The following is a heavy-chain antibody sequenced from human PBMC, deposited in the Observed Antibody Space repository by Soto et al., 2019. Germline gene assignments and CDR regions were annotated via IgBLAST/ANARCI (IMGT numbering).Heavy chain of an antibody. CDR2: INAGNGNT. Sequence: ASVQVSCKASGYTFTSYAMHWVRQAPGQRLEWLGWINAGNGNTKYSQKFQGRVTITRDTSASTAYMELSSLRSEDTALYYCARDLKYCSGGSCFGFDPWGQGTLVTVPQ. CDR3: ARDLKYCSGGSCFGFDP. D-gene: IGHD2-15*01. V-gene: IGHV1-3*01. CDR1: GYTFTSYA. J-gene: IGHJ5*02.